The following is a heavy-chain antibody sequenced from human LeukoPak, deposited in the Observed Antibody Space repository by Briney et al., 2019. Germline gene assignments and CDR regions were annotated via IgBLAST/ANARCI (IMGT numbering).Heavy chain of an antibody. V-gene: IGHV4-4*07. CDR3: ARDLPRGAYCGGDRYNYGMDV. CDR2: IYTSGST. CDR1: GGSISSYY. Sequence: SETLSLTCTVSGGSISSYYWSWIRQPAGKGLEWIGRIYTSGSTNYNPSLKSRVTMSVDTSKNQFSLKLSSVTAADTAVYYCARDLPRGAYCGGDRYNYGMDVWGQGTTVTVSS. D-gene: IGHD2-21*02. J-gene: IGHJ6*02.